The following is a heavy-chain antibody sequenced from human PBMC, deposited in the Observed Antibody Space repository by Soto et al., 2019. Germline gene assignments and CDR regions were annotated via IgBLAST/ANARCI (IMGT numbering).Heavy chain of an antibody. CDR1: GGSISSGGYY. CDR3: ARVDRCSSTSCLYGMDV. V-gene: IGHV4-31*03. CDR2: IYYSGST. Sequence: SETLSLTCTVSGGSISSGGYYWSWIRQHPGKGLEWIGYIYYSGSTYYNPSLKSRVTISVDTSKNQFSLKLSSVTAADTAVYYCARVDRCSSTSCLYGMDVWGQGTTVTVSS. D-gene: IGHD2-2*01. J-gene: IGHJ6*02.